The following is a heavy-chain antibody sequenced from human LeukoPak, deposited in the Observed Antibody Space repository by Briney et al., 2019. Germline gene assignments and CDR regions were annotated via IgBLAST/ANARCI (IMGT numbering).Heavy chain of an antibody. Sequence: ASVKVSCKASGYTFTGYYMHWVRQAPGQGLEWMGWINPNSGGTNYAQKFQGRVTMTRDTSISTAYMELSRLRSDDTAVYYCAREYYYGSGNYYNRIDYWGQGTLVTVSS. CDR3: AREYYYGSGNYYNRIDY. CDR2: INPNSGGT. V-gene: IGHV1-2*02. CDR1: GYTFTGYY. D-gene: IGHD3-10*01. J-gene: IGHJ4*02.